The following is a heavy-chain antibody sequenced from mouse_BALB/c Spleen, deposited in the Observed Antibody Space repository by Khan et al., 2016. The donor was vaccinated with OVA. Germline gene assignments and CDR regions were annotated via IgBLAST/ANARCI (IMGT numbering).Heavy chain of an antibody. D-gene: IGHD1-3*01. J-gene: IGHJ4*01. CDR2: ISYSGST. CDR1: GYSITSDYA. Sequence: EVELVESGPGLVKPSQSLSLTCTVTGYSITSDYAWNWIRQFPGNKLEWMGYISYSGSTNYNPALKSRISITRATSKNQFFLQLNSVTTEDTATEYCAREGSRYNEAMDYGGQGTSVTVSS. CDR3: AREGSRYNEAMDY. V-gene: IGHV3-2*02.